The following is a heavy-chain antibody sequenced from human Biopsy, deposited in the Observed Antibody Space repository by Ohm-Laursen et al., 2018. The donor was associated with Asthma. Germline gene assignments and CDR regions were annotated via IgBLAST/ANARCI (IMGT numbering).Heavy chain of an antibody. CDR2: THHSGYA. V-gene: IGHV4-34*01. Sequence: SQTLSLTWPVYGGSFSSNYWSWIRQTPGKGLEWLGDTHHSGYANYNPSLSSRLTLSVDTSKNQFSLRLTSVTAADTAVYYCARHWDWGSFFDYWGQGTPVTVSS. CDR1: GGSFSSNY. CDR3: ARHWDWGSFFDY. J-gene: IGHJ4*02. D-gene: IGHD7-27*01.